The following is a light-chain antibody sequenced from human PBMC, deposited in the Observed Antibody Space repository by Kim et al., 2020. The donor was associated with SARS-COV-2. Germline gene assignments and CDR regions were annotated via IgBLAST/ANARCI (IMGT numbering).Light chain of an antibody. Sequence: SYELTQPPSVSVAPGKTARITCGGNNIGSKSVHWYQQKPGQAPVLVIYYDSDRPSGIHERFSGSNSGNTATLTISRVEAGDEADYYCQVWDSSSGV. CDR2: YDS. V-gene: IGLV3-21*04. CDR1: NIGSKS. CDR3: QVWDSSSGV. J-gene: IGLJ3*02.